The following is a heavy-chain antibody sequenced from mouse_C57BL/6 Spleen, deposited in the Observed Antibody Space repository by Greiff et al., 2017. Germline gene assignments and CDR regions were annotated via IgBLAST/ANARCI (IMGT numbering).Heavy chain of an antibody. CDR3: ARSNWRYAMDY. V-gene: IGHV1-82*01. Sequence: VQLQESGPELVKPGASVKISCKASGYAFSSSWMNWVKQRPGKGLEWIGRIYPGDGDTNYNGKFKGKATLTADKSSSTAYMQLSSLTSEDSAVYFCARSNWRYAMDYWGQGTSVTVSS. CDR2: IYPGDGDT. CDR1: GYAFSSSW. J-gene: IGHJ4*01. D-gene: IGHD4-1*02.